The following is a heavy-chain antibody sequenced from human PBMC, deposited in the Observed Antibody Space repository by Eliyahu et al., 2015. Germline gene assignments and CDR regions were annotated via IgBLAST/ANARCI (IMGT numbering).Heavy chain of an antibody. V-gene: IGHV1-69*04. CDR1: GGTFSSYA. CDR3: ASAPLDAYGGKEPWFDP. CDR2: IIPILGIA. J-gene: IGHJ5*02. D-gene: IGHD4-23*01. Sequence: QVQLVQSGAEVKKPGSSVKVSCKASGGTFSSYAISWVRQAPGQGLEWMGRIIPILGIANYAQKFQGRVTITADKSTSTAYMELSSLRSEDTAVYYCASAPLDAYGGKEPWFDPWGQGTLVTVSS.